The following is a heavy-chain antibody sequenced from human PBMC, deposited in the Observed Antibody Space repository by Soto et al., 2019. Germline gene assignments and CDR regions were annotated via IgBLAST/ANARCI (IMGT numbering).Heavy chain of an antibody. V-gene: IGHV1-69*06. D-gene: IGHD3-10*01. Sequence: QVQLVQAGAEVKQPGSSVKVSCKASGGTFSSYAISWVRQAPGQALEWMGGIIPIFGTAHYAQKFQGRVTITADKSTSTAYLELSSLRSEDKAVYYCVRDEGGYYDYWGQGNLGTVS. CDR2: IIPIFGTA. CDR1: GGTFSSYA. CDR3: VRDEGGYYDY. J-gene: IGHJ4*02.